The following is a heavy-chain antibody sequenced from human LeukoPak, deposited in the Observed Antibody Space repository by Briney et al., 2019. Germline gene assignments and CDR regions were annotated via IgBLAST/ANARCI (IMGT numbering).Heavy chain of an antibody. V-gene: IGHV3-48*03. D-gene: IGHD3-10*01. CDR3: ARIPWFGVKDV. CDR2: ISTSGSNR. Sequence: GGSLRLSCAASGFTFSNHEMNWVRQAPGKGLEWVSHISTSGSNRYYADSVKGRLTISRDNVKNSLYLQTDSLRPEDTAVYYCARIPWFGVKDVWGQGTTVTVSS. J-gene: IGHJ6*02. CDR1: GFTFSNHE.